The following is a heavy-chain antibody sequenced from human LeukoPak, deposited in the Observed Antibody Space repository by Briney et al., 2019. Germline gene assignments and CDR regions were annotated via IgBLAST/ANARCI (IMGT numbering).Heavy chain of an antibody. CDR3: ARDWKPIWSHTENWFDP. CDR2: INPSGGST. Sequence: ASVKVSCKASGYTFTGYYMHWVRQAPGQGLEWMGIINPSGGSTSYAQKFQGRVTMTRDTSTSTVYMELSSLRSEDTAVYYCARDWKPIWSHTENWFDPWGQGTLVTVSS. V-gene: IGHV1-46*01. CDR1: GYTFTGYY. J-gene: IGHJ5*02. D-gene: IGHD3-3*01.